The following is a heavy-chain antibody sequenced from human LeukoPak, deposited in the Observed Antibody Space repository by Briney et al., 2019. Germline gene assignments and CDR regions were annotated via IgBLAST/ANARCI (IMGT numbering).Heavy chain of an antibody. CDR1: GFTFSSYA. D-gene: IGHD5-18*01. CDR3: AKDRVGTAVVVGDFDY. CDR2: ISGSGGT. J-gene: IGHJ4*02. V-gene: IGHV3-23*01. Sequence: GGSLRLSCAASGFTFSSYAMSWVRQAPGKGLEWVSGISGSGGTYYADSVKGRFTISRDNSKNTLYLQMNSLRVEDTAVYYCAKDRVGTAVVVGDFDYWGQGTLVTVSS.